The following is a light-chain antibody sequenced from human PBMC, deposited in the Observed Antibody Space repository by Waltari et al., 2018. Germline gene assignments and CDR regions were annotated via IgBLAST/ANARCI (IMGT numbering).Light chain of an antibody. CDR2: GAS. CDR3: QQSYSAPWT. Sequence: DIQITHSPSSLSAYVGARLTITCRASQSISRHLNWYQQKPGKAPNLLIYGASNLQRGVPSRFSASGSGTDFTLTISSLQPEDFATYYCQQSYSAPWTFGQGTKVEIK. CDR1: QSISRH. V-gene: IGKV1-39*01. J-gene: IGKJ1*01.